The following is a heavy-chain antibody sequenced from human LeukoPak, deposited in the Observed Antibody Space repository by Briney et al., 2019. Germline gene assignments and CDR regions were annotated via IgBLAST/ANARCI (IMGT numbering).Heavy chain of an antibody. CDR2: ISDSGAST. J-gene: IGHJ4*02. CDR1: GFTFSNSV. CDR3: AKDGTPGDY. V-gene: IGHV3-23*01. Sequence: GGSLRLSCAASGFTFSNSVMSWVRQAPGKGLEWVSAISDSGASTYYAESVKGRFTISRDNPKNTLYLQMSGLRADDTAVYYCAKDGTPGDYWGQGTRVTVSS. D-gene: IGHD2-15*01.